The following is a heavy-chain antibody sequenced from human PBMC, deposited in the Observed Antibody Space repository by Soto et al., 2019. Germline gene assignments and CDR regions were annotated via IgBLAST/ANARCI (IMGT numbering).Heavy chain of an antibody. D-gene: IGHD1-26*01. Sequence: VQLVESGGGLVKPGGSLRLSCAASGFTFSNAWMSWVRQAPGKGLEWVGRIKSKTDGGTTDYAAPVKGRFTISRDDSKNTLYLQMNSLKTEDTAVYYCTTGVPGVGLHDYWGQGTLVTVSS. CDR3: TTGVPGVGLHDY. CDR2: IKSKTDGGTT. J-gene: IGHJ4*02. V-gene: IGHV3-15*01. CDR1: GFTFSNAW.